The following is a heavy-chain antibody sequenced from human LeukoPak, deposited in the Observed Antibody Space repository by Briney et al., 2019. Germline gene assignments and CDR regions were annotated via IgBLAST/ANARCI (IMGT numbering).Heavy chain of an antibody. CDR2: IKQDGSEK. D-gene: IGHD6-13*01. CDR1: GFTLSSYW. J-gene: IGHJ6*02. CDR3: ARDPAAGYYGMDV. V-gene: IGHV3-7*01. Sequence: GGSLRLSCAASGFTLSSYWMSWVRQAPGKGLEWVANIKQDGSEKYYVDSVKGRFTISRDNAKNSLYLQMNSLRAEDTAVYYCARDPAAGYYGMDVWGQGTTVTVSS.